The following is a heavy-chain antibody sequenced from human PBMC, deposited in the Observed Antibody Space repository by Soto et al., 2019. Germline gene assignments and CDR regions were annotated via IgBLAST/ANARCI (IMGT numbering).Heavy chain of an antibody. V-gene: IGHV1-3*01. CDR3: ASGRRYYYDSSGYTYYYYYGMDV. CDR1: GYTFTSYA. CDR2: INAGNGNT. D-gene: IGHD3-22*01. Sequence: XSVKVSCEASGYTFTSYAMHWVRQAPGQRLEWMGWINAGNGNTEYSQKFQGRVTITRDTSASTAYMELGSLRSEDTAVYYCASGRRYYYDSSGYTYYYYYGMDVWGQGTTVTVSS. J-gene: IGHJ6*02.